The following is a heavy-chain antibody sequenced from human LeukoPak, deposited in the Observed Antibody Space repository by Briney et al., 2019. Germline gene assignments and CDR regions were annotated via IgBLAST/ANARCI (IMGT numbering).Heavy chain of an antibody. D-gene: IGHD3-3*01. CDR3: AKDLSKELLYRRGKYYFDY. J-gene: IGHJ4*02. CDR2: IRYDGSNK. V-gene: IGHV3-30*02. Sequence: GGSLRLSCAASGFTFSSYGMSWVRQAPGKGLEWVAFIRYDGSNKYYADSVKGRFTISRDNSKNTLYLQMNSLRAEDTAVYYCAKDLSKELLYRRGKYYFDYWGQGTLATVSS. CDR1: GFTFSSYG.